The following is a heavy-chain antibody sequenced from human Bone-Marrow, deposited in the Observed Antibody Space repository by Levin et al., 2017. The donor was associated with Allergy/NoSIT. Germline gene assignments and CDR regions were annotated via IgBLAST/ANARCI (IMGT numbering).Heavy chain of an antibody. D-gene: IGHD3-10*01. J-gene: IGHJ6*02. CDR1: GYDFANHW. V-gene: IGHV5-51*01. CDR3: ARQRAYGAGGYAMDI. Sequence: ASVKVSCKGSGYDFANHWIGWVRQMPGKGLEWMGIIYPGHSETKYSPSFQGRVTISADKSISTAYLRWRSLNASDTAIYYCARQRAYGAGGYAMDIWAQGTTVTVS. CDR2: IYPGHSET.